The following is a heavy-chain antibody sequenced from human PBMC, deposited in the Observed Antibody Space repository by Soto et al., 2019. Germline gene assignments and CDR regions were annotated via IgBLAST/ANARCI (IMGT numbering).Heavy chain of an antibody. D-gene: IGHD3-9*01. CDR3: ASLQAQNYDILTGFDY. J-gene: IGHJ4*02. Sequence: SETLSLTCTVSGGSIISSSYYWVWIRQPPGKGLEWIGSIYYSGSTYYNPSLKSRVTISVDTSKNQFSLKLSSVTAADTAVYYCASLQAQNYDILTGFDYWGQGTLVTVSS. V-gene: IGHV4-39*01. CDR1: GGSIISSSYY. CDR2: IYYSGST.